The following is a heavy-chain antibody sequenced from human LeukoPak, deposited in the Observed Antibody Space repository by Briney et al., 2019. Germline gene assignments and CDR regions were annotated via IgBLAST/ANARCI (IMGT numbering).Heavy chain of an antibody. CDR1: GVSIISSNYY. D-gene: IGHD6-13*01. CDR3: ARRLGSSADGILKYYFDY. CDR2: VFYTGNT. Sequence: SETLSLTCTVSGVSIISSNYYWGWFRQPPGKSLEWIASVFYTGNTRHNPSLKSRVTISVDTSKNEFSLNLSSVTAEDTAVYYCARRLGSSADGILKYYFDYWGQGTLVTVSS. J-gene: IGHJ4*02. V-gene: IGHV4-39*01.